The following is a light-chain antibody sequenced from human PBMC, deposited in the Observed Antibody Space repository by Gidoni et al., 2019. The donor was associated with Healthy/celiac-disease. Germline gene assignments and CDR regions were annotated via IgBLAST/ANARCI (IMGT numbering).Light chain of an antibody. CDR3: QQSYSTPRYS. V-gene: IGKV1-39*01. CDR1: QSISSY. J-gene: IGKJ2*03. Sequence: DLQMTHSPSSLSSSVGDRVTITCRASQSISSYLNWYQQKPGKDPKLLIYAASSLQSGVPSRFSGSGSGTDFTLTISSLQSEDFATYYCQQSYSTPRYSFGQGTKLEIK. CDR2: AAS.